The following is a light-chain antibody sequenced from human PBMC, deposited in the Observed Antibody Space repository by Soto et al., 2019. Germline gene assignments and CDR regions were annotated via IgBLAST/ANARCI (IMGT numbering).Light chain of an antibody. CDR3: QHYNNWPRT. CDR1: QSGSSN. V-gene: IGKV3-15*01. CDR2: GAS. Sequence: EIVMTQSPAPLSVSPGDRATLSCRASQSGSSNLAWYQQKPGQAPRLLIYGASTRATGIPARFSGSGSGTEFTLTISRLQSEDFAVYYWQHYNNWPRTWGQGTKVELK. J-gene: IGKJ1*01.